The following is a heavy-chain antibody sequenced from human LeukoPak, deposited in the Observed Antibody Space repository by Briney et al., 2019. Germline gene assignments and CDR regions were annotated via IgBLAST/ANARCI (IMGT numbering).Heavy chain of an antibody. Sequence: GGSLRLSCAASGFTFSSYGMHWVRQAPGKGLEWVAFIRYDGSNKYYADSVKGRFTISRDNSKNTLYLQMNSLRAEDTAAYYCAKVGIQANPQRAFDYWGQGTLVTVSS. CDR1: GFTFSSYG. J-gene: IGHJ4*02. D-gene: IGHD6-25*01. CDR3: AKVGIQANPQRAFDY. V-gene: IGHV3-30*02. CDR2: IRYDGSNK.